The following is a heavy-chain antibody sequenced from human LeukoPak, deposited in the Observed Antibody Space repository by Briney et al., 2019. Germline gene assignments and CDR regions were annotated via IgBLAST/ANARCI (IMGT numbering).Heavy chain of an antibody. Sequence: PGGSLRLSCAASGFTFDDYTMHWVRQAPGKGLEWVSLISWDGGSAYYADSVKGRFTISRDNSKNSLYLQMNSLRTEDTASYYCAKDVRYSGIAYYFDYWGQGTLVTVSS. CDR1: GFTFDDYT. CDR2: ISWDGGSA. V-gene: IGHV3-43*01. CDR3: AKDVRYSGIAYYFDY. J-gene: IGHJ4*02. D-gene: IGHD1-26*01.